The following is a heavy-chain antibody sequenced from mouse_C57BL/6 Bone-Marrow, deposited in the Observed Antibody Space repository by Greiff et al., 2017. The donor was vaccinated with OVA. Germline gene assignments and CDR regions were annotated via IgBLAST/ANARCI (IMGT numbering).Heavy chain of an antibody. D-gene: IGHD1-1*01. J-gene: IGHJ4*01. CDR1: GYTFTSYW. Sequence: QVQLQQPGAELVRPGSSVKLSCKASGYTFTSYWMHWVKQRPIQGLEWIGNIDPSDSETHYNPKFKDKATLTVDKSSSTAYMQLSSLTSEDSAVYYCARSAPYYYGSSYDAMDYWGQGTSVTVSS. V-gene: IGHV1-52*01. CDR3: ARSAPYYYGSSYDAMDY. CDR2: IDPSDSET.